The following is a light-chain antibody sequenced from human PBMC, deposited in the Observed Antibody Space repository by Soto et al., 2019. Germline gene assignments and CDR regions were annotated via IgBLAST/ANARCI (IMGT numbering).Light chain of an antibody. CDR2: DAS. CDR1: QSISSW. CDR3: QQYNGYWT. Sequence: DIQMTQSPSTLSASVVDRFTITFRASQSISSWLAWYQQKPGKAPKLLIYDASSLQSGVPSRFSGSGSGTDFTLTISSLQPDDFATYYCQQYNGYWTFGQGTKVDIK. J-gene: IGKJ1*01. V-gene: IGKV1-5*01.